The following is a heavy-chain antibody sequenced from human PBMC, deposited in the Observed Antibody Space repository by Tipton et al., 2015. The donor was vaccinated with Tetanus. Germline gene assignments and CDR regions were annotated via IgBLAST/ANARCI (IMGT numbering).Heavy chain of an antibody. CDR2: IYYRGST. CDR1: GGSISTYY. CDR3: ARDDGSTLHY. D-gene: IGHD5-24*01. J-gene: IGHJ4*02. Sequence: TPSLTCTVSGGSISTYYWSWIRQPPGKGLEWIGYIYYRGSTNYYPSLKSRVTMSVDTSKNQFSLNLSSVTAADTAVYYCARDDGSTLHYWGQGTLVTVSS. V-gene: IGHV4-59*01.